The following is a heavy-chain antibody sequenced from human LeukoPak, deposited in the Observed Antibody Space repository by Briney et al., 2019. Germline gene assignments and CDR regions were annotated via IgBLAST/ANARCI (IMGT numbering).Heavy chain of an antibody. CDR3: AKGGQGFDS. CDR1: GDSITTYY. Sequence: SETLSLTCTVSGDSITTYYWSWIRQPPDKGLEWIGYIYYTGSTSYNPSPKSRLTMSVDTPNNQFPLKLTSVTAADTTAFYCAKGGQGFDSCGQGTLVTVSS. CDR2: IYYTGST. V-gene: IGHV4-59*01. J-gene: IGHJ5*01.